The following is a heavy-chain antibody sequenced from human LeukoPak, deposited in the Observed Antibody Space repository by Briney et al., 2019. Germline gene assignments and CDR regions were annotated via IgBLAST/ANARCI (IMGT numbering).Heavy chain of an antibody. D-gene: IGHD3-3*01. CDR1: GGSISSYY. J-gene: IGHJ5*02. CDR2: IYYSGST. V-gene: IGHV4-59*01. CDR3: ARDNLSYDFWSGYYNPGGFDP. Sequence: SETLSLTCTVSGGSISSYYRSWIRQPPGKGLEWIGYIYYSGSTNYNPSLKSRVTISVDTSKNQFSLKLSSVTAADTAVYYCARDNLSYDFWSGYYNPGGFDPWGQGTLVTVSS.